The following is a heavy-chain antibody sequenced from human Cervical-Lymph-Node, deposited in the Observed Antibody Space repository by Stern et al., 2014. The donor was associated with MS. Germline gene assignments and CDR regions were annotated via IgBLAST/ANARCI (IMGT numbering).Heavy chain of an antibody. V-gene: IGHV1-18*01. CDR3: ARDKMHAFDY. CDR2: ISADSGNT. D-gene: IGHD2-8*01. CDR1: GYTFTTYG. J-gene: IGHJ4*02. Sequence: QVQLVQSGTEVKKPGASVLDSCKASGYTFTTYGITWVRQAPGQGLEWMGWISADSGNTKYAQKFQDRVTMTRDTTTGTAYMEVRSLRSEDTAVYYCARDKMHAFDYWGQGTQVTVPS.